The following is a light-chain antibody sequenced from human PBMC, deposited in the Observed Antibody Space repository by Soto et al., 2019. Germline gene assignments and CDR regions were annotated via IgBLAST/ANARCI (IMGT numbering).Light chain of an antibody. CDR3: QTWGTGIRV. J-gene: IGLJ3*02. V-gene: IGLV4-69*01. Sequence: QPVLTQSPSASASLGASVKITCTLSSGHSSYAIAWHQQQPEKGPRYLMKLNSDGSHSKGDGIPDRFSGSSSGAERYLTIPSLQAEDESDYYCQTWGTGIRVFGGGTKLTVL. CDR1: SGHSSYA. CDR2: LNSDGSH.